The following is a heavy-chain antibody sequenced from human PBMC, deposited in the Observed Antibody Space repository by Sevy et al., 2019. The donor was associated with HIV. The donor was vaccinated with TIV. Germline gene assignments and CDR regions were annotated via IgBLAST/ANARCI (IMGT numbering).Heavy chain of an antibody. Sequence: GGSLRLSCAGSGFTFNSHTMNWVRQAPGKGLEWVSSISSSSSYIYYGDSVKGRFTIFRDNAKSSLFLQMNSLRAEDTVIYFCARVKDYGDYGAFDIWGQGTMVTVSS. D-gene: IGHD4-17*01. CDR1: GFTFNSHT. CDR3: ARVKDYGDYGAFDI. V-gene: IGHV3-21*01. CDR2: ISSSSSYI. J-gene: IGHJ3*02.